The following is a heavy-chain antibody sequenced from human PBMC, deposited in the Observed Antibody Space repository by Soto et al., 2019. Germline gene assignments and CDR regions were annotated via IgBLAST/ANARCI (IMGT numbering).Heavy chain of an antibody. J-gene: IGHJ6*03. Sequence: GGSLRLSCAASGFTFSSYAMSWVRQAPGKGLEWVSAISCSGGSTYYADSVKGRFTISSDNSKNTLYLQMNSLRAEDTAVDYCASDPHHPPITYSSGWYSDYYYDYYMDVWGKGTTVTVSS. CDR3: ASDPHHPPITYSSGWYSDYYYDYYMDV. CDR1: GFTFSSYA. CDR2: ISCSGGST. V-gene: IGHV3-23*01. D-gene: IGHD6-19*01.